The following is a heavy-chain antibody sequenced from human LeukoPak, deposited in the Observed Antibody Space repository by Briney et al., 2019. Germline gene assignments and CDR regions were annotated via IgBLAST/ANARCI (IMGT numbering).Heavy chain of an antibody. CDR2: IIPILGIA. J-gene: IGHJ6*02. D-gene: IGHD1-26*01. V-gene: IGHV1-69*04. CDR3: ARDGVGATALLNYYYYYGMDV. CDR1: GGTFSSYT. Sequence: GASVKVSCKASGGTFSSYTISWVRQAPGQGLEWMGRIIPILGIANYAQKFQGRVTITADKSTSTAYMELSSLRSEDTAVYYCARDGVGATALLNYYYYYGMDVWGQGTTVTVSS.